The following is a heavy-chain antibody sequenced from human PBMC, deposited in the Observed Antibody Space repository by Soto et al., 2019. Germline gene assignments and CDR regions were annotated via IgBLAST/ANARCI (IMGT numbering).Heavy chain of an antibody. J-gene: IGHJ6*02. CDR2: ISYDGYLK. Sequence: GGSLRLSCGASGFTFSTYGMQWGRQAPGKGLEWVAVISYDGYLKYYVDAVKGRFTVARDNSKNTLFLEMNSLRVEDTAVYFCAKDFKVSGSHYGTLNYYYGMDVWGQGTTVTSP. CDR3: AKDFKVSGSHYGTLNYYYGMDV. V-gene: IGHV3-30*18. D-gene: IGHD3-10*01. CDR1: GFTFSTYG.